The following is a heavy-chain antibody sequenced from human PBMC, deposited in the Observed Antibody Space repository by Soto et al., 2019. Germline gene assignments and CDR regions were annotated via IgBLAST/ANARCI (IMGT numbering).Heavy chain of an antibody. CDR2: ISNNGDTA. D-gene: IGHD6-6*01. CDR1: GFTFSSYA. CDR3: AKSLVFIGAIVTLLDS. Sequence: EVQLLESGGGLVQPGGSLTLSCATSGFTFSSYAMVWVRQAAEKGLEWVASISNNGDTAYYADSVKGRFTISRGNSENTLYLQMTRLRPDDTALYFCAKSLVFIGAIVTLLDSWGQGTQFTVSS. J-gene: IGHJ4*02. V-gene: IGHV3-23*01.